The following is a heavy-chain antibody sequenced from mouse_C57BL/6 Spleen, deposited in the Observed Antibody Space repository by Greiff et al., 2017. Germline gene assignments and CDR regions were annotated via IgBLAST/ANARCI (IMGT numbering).Heavy chain of an antibody. V-gene: IGHV1-61*01. CDR3: ARSYDGYDPAWFAY. CDR1: GYTFTSYW. CDR2: IYPSDSET. J-gene: IGHJ3*01. Sequence: VKLQQPGAELVRPGSSVKLSCKASGYTFTSYWMDWVKQRPGQGLEWIGNIYPSDSETHYNQKFKDKATLTVDKSSSTAYMQLSSLTSEDSAVYYCARSYDGYDPAWFAYWGQGTLVTVSA. D-gene: IGHD2-3*01.